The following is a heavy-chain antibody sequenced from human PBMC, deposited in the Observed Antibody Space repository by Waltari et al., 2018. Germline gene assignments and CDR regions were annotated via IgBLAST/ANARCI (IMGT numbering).Heavy chain of an antibody. Sequence: QLQLQESGPGLVKPSETLSLSCTVPGASLSSTGFYWGWIRQSPGKGLEWIGSVYYSGASYYNPSLESRVTMSIDTSKRHFSLRLTSVTVADTAVYYCVRPERGSYYYFDSWGQGTLVIVSS. D-gene: IGHD3-16*01. J-gene: IGHJ4*02. CDR3: VRPERGSYYYFDS. CDR1: GASLSSTGFY. CDR2: VYYSGAS. V-gene: IGHV4-39*02.